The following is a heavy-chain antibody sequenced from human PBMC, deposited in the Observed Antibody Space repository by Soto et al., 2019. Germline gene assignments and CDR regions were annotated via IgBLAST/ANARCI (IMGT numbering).Heavy chain of an antibody. D-gene: IGHD3-9*01. V-gene: IGHV3-30-3*01. CDR3: ARTFDTITYYFDY. Sequence: PGGSLRLSCAASDFSFSSYAIHWIRQAPGKGLEWLAVISFDGNIIQYADSVKGRFIISRDNSKNTLYLQMNSLRGDDTAVYYCARTFDTITYYFDYWGQGTLVTVSS. J-gene: IGHJ4*02. CDR2: ISFDGNII. CDR1: DFSFSSYA.